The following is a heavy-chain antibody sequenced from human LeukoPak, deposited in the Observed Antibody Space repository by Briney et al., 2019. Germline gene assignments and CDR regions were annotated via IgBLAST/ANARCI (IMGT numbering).Heavy chain of an antibody. CDR1: GGSISSSSYY. V-gene: IGHV4-39*01. J-gene: IGHJ3*02. D-gene: IGHD6-19*01. Sequence: SETLSLTCTVSGGSISSSSYYWGWIRQPPGKGLEWIGSIYYSGSTYYSPSLKSRVTISVDTSKNQFSLKLSSVTAADTAVYYCQAGYSSGWADAFDIWGQGTMVTVSS. CDR3: QAGYSSGWADAFDI. CDR2: IYYSGST.